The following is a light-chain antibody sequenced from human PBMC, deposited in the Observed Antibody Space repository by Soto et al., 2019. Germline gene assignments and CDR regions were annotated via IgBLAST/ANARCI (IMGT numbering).Light chain of an antibody. Sequence: DIQMTQSPSSLTASVGDRVTITCQASQDISNYLNWYQQKPGKAPKRLIYDASNLETGVPSRFSGSGSGTDFTFTISSLQPEDIATYYCQHYDKLPPITFGQGTRREIK. CDR2: DAS. CDR3: QHYDKLPPIT. V-gene: IGKV1-33*01. CDR1: QDISNY. J-gene: IGKJ5*01.